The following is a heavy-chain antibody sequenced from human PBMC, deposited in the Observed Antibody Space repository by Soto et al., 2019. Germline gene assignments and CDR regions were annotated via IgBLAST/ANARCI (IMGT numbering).Heavy chain of an antibody. J-gene: IGHJ6*02. CDR1: GFTSSSYV. CDR2: ISYDGSNK. V-gene: IGHV3-30*04. CDR3: ARGDPYYGMDV. Sequence: QVQLVESGGGVVQPGRSLRLSCVASGFTSSSYVMHWVRQAPGKGQEWVAVISYDGSNKHYADSVKGRFTISRDNSKNALYPQMTSLRGEDTAVYSCARGDPYYGMDVWGQGTTVTVSS.